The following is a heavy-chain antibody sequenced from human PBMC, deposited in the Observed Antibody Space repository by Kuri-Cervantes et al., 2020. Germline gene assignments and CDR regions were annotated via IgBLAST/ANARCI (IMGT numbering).Heavy chain of an antibody. CDR1: GGSFSGYY. V-gene: IGHV4-34*01. CDR3: ARGPHYYDSGNFYYYYYMDV. Sequence: ESLKISCAVYGGSFSGYYWSWIRQPPGKGLEWIGDIIHSGSTNYNPSLKSRVSISLDTSKKQFFLNLSSVTAADMAVYYCARGPHYYDSGNFYYYYYMDVWGKGTTVTVSS. CDR2: IIHSGST. D-gene: IGHD3-10*01. J-gene: IGHJ6*03.